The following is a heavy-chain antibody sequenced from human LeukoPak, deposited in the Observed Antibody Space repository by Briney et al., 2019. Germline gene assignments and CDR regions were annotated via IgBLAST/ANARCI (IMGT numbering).Heavy chain of an antibody. V-gene: IGHV3-23*01. Sequence: GGSLRLSCATSGFNFNSNAMIWVRQAPGKGLECVSAITAPGDATYYADSVKGRFSISRDNSKNTLYLLLNSLRVEDTALYYCAKAFGTNGYFQLPIDFWGQGTLVTVSS. D-gene: IGHD2-8*01. J-gene: IGHJ4*02. CDR1: GFNFNSNA. CDR3: AKAFGTNGYFQLPIDF. CDR2: ITAPGDAT.